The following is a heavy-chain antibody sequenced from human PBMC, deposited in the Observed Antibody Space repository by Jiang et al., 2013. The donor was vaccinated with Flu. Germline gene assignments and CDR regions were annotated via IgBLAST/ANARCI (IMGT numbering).Heavy chain of an antibody. CDR3: ARPRGSGSYRVRKYFDY. J-gene: IGHJ4*02. CDR2: INHSGST. Sequence: LKPSETLSLTCAVYGGSFSGYYWSWIRQPPGKGLEWIGEINHSGSTNYNPSLKSRVTISVDTSKNQFSLKLSSVTAADTAVYYCARPRGSGSYRVRKYFDYWGQGTLVTVSS. D-gene: IGHD1-26*01. CDR1: GGSFSGYY. V-gene: IGHV4-34*01.